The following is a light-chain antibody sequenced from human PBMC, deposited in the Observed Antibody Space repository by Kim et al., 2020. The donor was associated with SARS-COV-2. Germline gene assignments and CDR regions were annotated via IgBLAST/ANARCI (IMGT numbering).Light chain of an antibody. J-gene: IGKJ3*01. CDR3: QQYGSSPFT. V-gene: IGKV3-20*01. CDR2: GAS. Sequence: SPGERATLSCRASQSVSSIYLAWYQQKPGQAPRLLIYGASSRATGIPDRFSGSGSGTDFTLTISRLEPEDFAVYYCQQYGSSPFTFGPETKVDIK. CDR1: QSVSSIY.